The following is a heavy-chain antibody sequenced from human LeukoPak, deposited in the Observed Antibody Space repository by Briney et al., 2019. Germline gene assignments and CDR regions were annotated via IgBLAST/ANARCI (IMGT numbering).Heavy chain of an antibody. V-gene: IGHV5-51*01. CDR3: ARIMPGAHNRDDS. Sequence: GESLKISCKGSGYNFATYWIAWVRQVPGEGLECMGIIYPSNSDTRYSPAFRGQVTILADESIDTAYLQWSSLKASDTAMYFCARIMPGAHNRDDSWGQGTLVTVSS. CDR1: GYNFATYW. D-gene: IGHD2-2*01. J-gene: IGHJ4*02. CDR2: IYPSNSDT.